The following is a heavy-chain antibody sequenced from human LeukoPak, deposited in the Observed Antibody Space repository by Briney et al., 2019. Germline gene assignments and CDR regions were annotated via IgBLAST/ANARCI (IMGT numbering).Heavy chain of an antibody. CDR2: ISDDGNKR. J-gene: IGHJ4*02. CDR1: GFTFTIYG. CDR3: AMGVYSSSWYI. D-gene: IGHD6-13*01. Sequence: GGSLRLSCGASGFTFTIYGMHWVRQAPGKGLEWVAVISDDGNKRYYADSVKGRFTISRDNAKNPLYLQMNSLRAEDTAVYYCAMGVYSSSWYIWGQGTLVTVSS. V-gene: IGHV3-30*03.